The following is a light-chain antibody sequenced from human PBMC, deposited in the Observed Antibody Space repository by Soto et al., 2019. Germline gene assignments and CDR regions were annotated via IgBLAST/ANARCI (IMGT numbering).Light chain of an antibody. V-gene: IGLV2-14*01. Sequence: QSVLTQPASVSGSPGQSITISCTGTSSDVGAYNYVSWYQQHPGKAPKLMIYEVSDRPSGVSNRFSGSKSGNTASLNISGLQSEDQADYYCSLYATNRAVVFGGGTKLTVL. J-gene: IGLJ2*01. CDR3: SLYATNRAVV. CDR1: SSDVGAYNY. CDR2: EVS.